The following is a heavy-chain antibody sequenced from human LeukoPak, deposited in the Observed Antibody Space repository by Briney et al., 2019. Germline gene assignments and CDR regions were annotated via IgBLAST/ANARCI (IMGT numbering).Heavy chain of an antibody. CDR2: TRNEANIYTA. Sequence: GGSLRLSCAASVFIFSDHYMDWVRQAPGKGLEWVGRTRNEANIYTAKYAASVKGRFTISRDDSKNSLYLQMNSLKTEDTAVYYCASPVGATTVRAFDIWGQGTMVTVSS. CDR1: VFIFSDHY. D-gene: IGHD1-26*01. CDR3: ASPVGATTVRAFDI. V-gene: IGHV3-72*01. J-gene: IGHJ3*02.